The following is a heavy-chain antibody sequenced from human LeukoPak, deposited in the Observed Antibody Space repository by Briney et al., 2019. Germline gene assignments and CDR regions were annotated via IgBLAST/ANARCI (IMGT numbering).Heavy chain of an antibody. J-gene: IGHJ4*02. CDR3: AKDHSMGAIH. D-gene: IGHD1-26*01. V-gene: IGHV3-30*02. Sequence: GGSLRLSCAASGFTFSSYGMHWLRQAPGKGLYWVAFIRYDGKIKYYADTVKGRFTISRDNSKNTLYLQMSSLRAEDTAVYYCAKDHSMGAIHWGQGTLVTVSS. CDR1: GFTFSSYG. CDR2: IRYDGKIK.